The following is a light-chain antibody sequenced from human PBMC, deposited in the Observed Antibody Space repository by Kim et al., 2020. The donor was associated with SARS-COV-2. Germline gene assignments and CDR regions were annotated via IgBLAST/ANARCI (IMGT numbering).Light chain of an antibody. J-gene: IGKJ2*01. CDR3: QQRSNWPPVYT. CDR2: DAS. Sequence: SPGESASLSCRASQSISSYLAWYQQKPGQAPRLLIYDASNRATGIPARFSGSGSGTDFTLTISSLEPEDFAVYYCQQRSNWPPVYTFGQGTKLEIK. CDR1: QSISSY. V-gene: IGKV3-11*01.